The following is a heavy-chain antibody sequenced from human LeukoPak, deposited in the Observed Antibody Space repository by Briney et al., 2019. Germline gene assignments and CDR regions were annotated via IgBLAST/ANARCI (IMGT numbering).Heavy chain of an antibody. CDR2: IYTSGST. J-gene: IGHJ6*03. D-gene: IGHD6-13*01. Sequence: SETLSLTCIVSGGSISGDYWSWIRQPAGKGLEWIGRIYTSGSTNSNPYPKSRVTMSLDTSKNQFSLKLSSVTAADTAVYYCARYSSSWYGREYYYYYYMDVWGKGTTVTVSS. CDR1: GGSISGDY. V-gene: IGHV4-4*07. CDR3: ARYSSSWYGREYYYYYYMDV.